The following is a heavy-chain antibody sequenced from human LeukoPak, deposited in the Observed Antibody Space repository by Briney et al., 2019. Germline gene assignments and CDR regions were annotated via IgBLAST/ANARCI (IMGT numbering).Heavy chain of an antibody. CDR2: ISWNSGSI. CDR1: GFTFDDYA. Sequence: GGSLRLSCAASGFTFDDYAMHWVRQAPGKGLEWVSGISWNSGSIGYADSVKGRFTISRDNSKNTLYLQMNSLRAEDTAVYYCAKATGGDCLDYWGQGTLVTVSS. V-gene: IGHV3-9*01. J-gene: IGHJ4*02. D-gene: IGHD2-21*02. CDR3: AKATGGDCLDY.